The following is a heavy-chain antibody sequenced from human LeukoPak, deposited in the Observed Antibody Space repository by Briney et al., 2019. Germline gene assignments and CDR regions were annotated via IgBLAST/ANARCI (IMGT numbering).Heavy chain of an antibody. CDR3: ARPYSSSWYSYYFDY. D-gene: IGHD6-13*01. V-gene: IGHV3-30-3*01. CDR1: GFTFSSYA. Sequence: GRSLRLSCVASGFTFSSYAMHWVRQAPVKGLEWVAVISYDGSNKYYADSVKGRFTISRDNSKNTLYLQMNSLRAEDTAVYYCARPYSSSWYSYYFDYWGQGTLVTVSS. J-gene: IGHJ4*02. CDR2: ISYDGSNK.